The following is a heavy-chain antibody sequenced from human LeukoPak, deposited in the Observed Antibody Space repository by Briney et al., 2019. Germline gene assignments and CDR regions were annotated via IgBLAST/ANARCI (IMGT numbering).Heavy chain of an antibody. V-gene: IGHV4-34*01. D-gene: IGHD6-13*01. CDR3: ARGPAAGHYYYYYMDV. J-gene: IGHJ6*03. CDR2: INHSGST. CDR1: GGSFSGYY. Sequence: SETLSLTCAVYGGSFSGYYWSWIRQPPGKGLEWIGEINHSGSTNYNPSLKSRVTISVDTSKNQFSLKLSSVTAADTAVYYCARGPAAGHYYYYYMDVWGKGITVTVSS.